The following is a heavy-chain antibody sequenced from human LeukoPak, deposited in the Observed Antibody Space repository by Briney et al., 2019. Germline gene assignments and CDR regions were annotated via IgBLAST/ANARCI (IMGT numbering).Heavy chain of an antibody. CDR3: ARIPVGASYFDY. Sequence: PSQTLSLTCTVSGGSISSGSYYWSWIRQPAGKGLEWIGRIYTSGSTNYNPSLKSRVTISVDTSKNQFSLKLSSVTAAHTAVYYCARIPVGASYFDYWGQGTLVTVSS. CDR2: IYTSGST. D-gene: IGHD1-26*01. V-gene: IGHV4-61*02. J-gene: IGHJ4*02. CDR1: GGSISSGSYY.